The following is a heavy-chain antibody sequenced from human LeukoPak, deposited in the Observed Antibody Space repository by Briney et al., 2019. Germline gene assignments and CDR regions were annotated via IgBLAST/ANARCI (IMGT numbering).Heavy chain of an antibody. CDR3: ARSPPPSEVTMIVVPTGFDY. D-gene: IGHD3-22*01. Sequence: APQTLSLTCAVSDGSITTDDYFWSWIRQPPGKGLEWIGYISHSGRTYSNPSLESRVTMSIDKSQNQFSLKLSSVTAADTAVYYCARSPPPSEVTMIVVPTGFDYWGQGTLVTVSS. V-gene: IGHV4-30-2*02. J-gene: IGHJ4*02. CDR1: DGSITTDDYF. CDR2: ISHSGRT.